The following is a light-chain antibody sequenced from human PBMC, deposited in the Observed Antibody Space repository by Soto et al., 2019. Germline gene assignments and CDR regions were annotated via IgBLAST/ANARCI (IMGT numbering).Light chain of an antibody. CDR3: AAWDDSLNAVV. CDR1: SSNIGSNT. V-gene: IGLV1-44*01. CDR2: TNN. J-gene: IGLJ2*01. Sequence: QSVLTQPPSASGTTGQRVTISCSGSSSNIGSNTVNWYQQLPGTAPKLLIYTNNQRPSGVPDRFSGSKSGTSASLAISGLQSEDEADYHCAAWDDSLNAVVFGGGTKLTVL.